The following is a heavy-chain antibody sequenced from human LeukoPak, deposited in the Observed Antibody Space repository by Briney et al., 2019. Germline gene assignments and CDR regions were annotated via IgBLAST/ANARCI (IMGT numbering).Heavy chain of an antibody. Sequence: PGGSLRLSCAASGFTFSSYWMSWVRQAPGKGLEWVANIKQDGSEKYYVDSVKGRFTLSRDNAKNSLYLQMNSLRAEDTAVYYCARDFQDDFWSGYLGIYYYYYYMDVWGKGTTVTVSS. CDR2: IKQDGSEK. V-gene: IGHV3-7*01. CDR3: ARDFQDDFWSGYLGIYYYYYYMDV. CDR1: GFTFSSYW. D-gene: IGHD3-3*01. J-gene: IGHJ6*03.